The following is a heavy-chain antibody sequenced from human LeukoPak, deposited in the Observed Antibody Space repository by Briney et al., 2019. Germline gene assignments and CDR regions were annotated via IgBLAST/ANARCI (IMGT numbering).Heavy chain of an antibody. J-gene: IGHJ1*01. D-gene: IGHD3-22*01. CDR3: ARDYSDSSGYSPFQH. V-gene: IGHV4-59*01. CDR2: IYFTGST. Sequence: SETLSPTCTVSGGSISSNYWNWIRQPPGKGLEWIGFIYFTGSTIYNPSLKSRVTISVDTSKNQFSLRLTSVTAADTAVYYCARDYSDSSGYSPFQHWGQGTLVTVSS. CDR1: GGSISSNY.